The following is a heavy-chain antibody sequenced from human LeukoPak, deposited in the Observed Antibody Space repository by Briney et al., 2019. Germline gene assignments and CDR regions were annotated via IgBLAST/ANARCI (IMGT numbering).Heavy chain of an antibody. CDR1: GYTFTSYA. D-gene: IGHD3-3*01. CDR2: IIPIFGTA. CDR3: ACLWSGYTYNWFDP. J-gene: IGHJ5*02. Sequence: SVKVSCKASGYTFTSYAISWVRQAPGQGLEWMGGIIPIFGTANYAQKFQGRVTITADESTSTAYMELSSLRSEDTAVYYCACLWSGYTYNWFDPWGQGTLVTVSS. V-gene: IGHV1-69*13.